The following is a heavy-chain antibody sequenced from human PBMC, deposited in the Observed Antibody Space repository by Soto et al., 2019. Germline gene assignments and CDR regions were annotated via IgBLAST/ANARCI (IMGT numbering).Heavy chain of an antibody. CDR1: GFSLGNPRMG. CDR2: IFSNDDK. CDR3: ARVYDSSGYEY. J-gene: IGHJ4*02. Sequence: SGPTLVNPTETLTLTCTVSGFSLGNPRMGVSWIRQPPGKALEWLAHIFSNDDKSYRTSLKSRVTISKDTSKSQVVLTMTNMDPVDTGTYYCARVYDSSGYEYWGQGTLVTVSS. D-gene: IGHD3-22*01. V-gene: IGHV2-26*01.